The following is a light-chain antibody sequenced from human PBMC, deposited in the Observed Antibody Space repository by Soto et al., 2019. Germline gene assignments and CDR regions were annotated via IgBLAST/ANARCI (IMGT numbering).Light chain of an antibody. V-gene: IGKV3-15*01. CDR1: QSVSSN. CDR3: QQYNNWPRT. J-gene: IGKJ1*01. Sequence: EIVMTQSPATLSVSPGERATLSCRASQSVSSNLAWYQQKPGQATRLLIYGASTRNTGIPTRYSGRGSETEFTLTISSLQPEDFAVYYCQQYNNWPRTFGQGTKV. CDR2: GAS.